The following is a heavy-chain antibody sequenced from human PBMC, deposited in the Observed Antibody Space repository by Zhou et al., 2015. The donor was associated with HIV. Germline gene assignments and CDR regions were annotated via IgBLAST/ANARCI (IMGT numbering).Heavy chain of an antibody. Sequence: QVQLVQSGAEVKKPGSSVKVSCKASGGTFSSYAISWVRQAPGQGLEWMGGIIPIFGTANYAQKFQGRVTITADESTSTAYMELSSLRSEDTAVYYCASAYCSSTSCYASGPDYFDYWGQGTLVTVSS. CDR3: ASAYCSSTSCYASGPDYFDY. V-gene: IGHV1-69*01. CDR2: IIPIFGTA. D-gene: IGHD2-2*01. J-gene: IGHJ4*02. CDR1: GGTFSSYA.